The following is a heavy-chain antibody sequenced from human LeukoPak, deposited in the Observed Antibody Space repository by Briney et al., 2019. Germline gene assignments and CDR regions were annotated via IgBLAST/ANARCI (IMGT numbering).Heavy chain of an antibody. J-gene: IGHJ4*02. Sequence: SETLSLTCTVSGGSISSGDYYWSWIRQPPGKGLEWIGYIYYSGSTYYNPSLKSRVTISVDTSKNQLSLKLSSVTAADTAVYYCARAGWFGELEPSSYFDYWGQGTLVTVSS. CDR3: ARAGWFGELEPSSYFDY. V-gene: IGHV4-30-4*01. CDR1: GGSISSGDYY. D-gene: IGHD3-10*01. CDR2: IYYSGST.